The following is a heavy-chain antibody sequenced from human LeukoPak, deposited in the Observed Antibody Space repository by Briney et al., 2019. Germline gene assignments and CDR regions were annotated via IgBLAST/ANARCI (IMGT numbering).Heavy chain of an antibody. V-gene: IGHV4-34*01. CDR3: ARRGSGYRY. CDR2: INHSGST. D-gene: IGHD3-22*01. Sequence: PSETLSLTCAVYGGPFSGYYWSWIRQPPGKGLEWIGEINHSGSTNYNPSLKSRVTISVDTSKNQFSLKLSSVTAADTAVYYCARRGSGYRYWGQGTLVTVSS. CDR1: GGPFSGYY. J-gene: IGHJ4*02.